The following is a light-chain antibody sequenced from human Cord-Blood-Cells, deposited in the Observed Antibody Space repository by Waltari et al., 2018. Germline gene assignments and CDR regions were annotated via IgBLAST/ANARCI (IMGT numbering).Light chain of an antibody. CDR3: QQSYSTPGGT. J-gene: IGKJ3*01. CDR2: AAS. V-gene: IGKV1-39*01. Sequence: DIQMTQSPSSLSASVGDRVTITCRASQSISSYLNWYQQKPGKAPKLLIYAASSLQSGVPSRFRGSGSGTDFTLTISSLQPEEFATYYCQQSYSTPGGTFGPGTKVDI. CDR1: QSISSY.